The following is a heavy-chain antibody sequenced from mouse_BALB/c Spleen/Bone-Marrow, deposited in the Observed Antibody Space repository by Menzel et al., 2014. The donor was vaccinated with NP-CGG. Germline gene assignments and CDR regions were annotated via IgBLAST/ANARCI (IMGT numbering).Heavy chain of an antibody. CDR1: GYSITSGYY. V-gene: IGHV3-6*02. CDR2: ISYDGSN. Sequence: EVQRVESGPGLVKPSQSLSLTCSVTGYSITSGYYCNWIRQFPGNKLEWMGYISYDGSNNYNPSLKNRISITRDTSKNQFFLKLNSVTTEDTATYYCAREGNYFDYWGQGTTLTVSS. CDR3: AREGNYFDY. J-gene: IGHJ2*01.